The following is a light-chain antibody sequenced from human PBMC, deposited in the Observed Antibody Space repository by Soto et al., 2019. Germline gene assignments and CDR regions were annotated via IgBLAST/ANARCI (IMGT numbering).Light chain of an antibody. CDR2: EVS. CDR1: SSDVGGYDY. J-gene: IGLJ2*01. Sequence: QSALTQPPSASGSPGQSVTISCTGTSSDVGGYDYVSWYQHHPGKAPKLMIYEVSKRSSGVPDRFSGSKSGNTASLTVSGLQAEDEAHYHCSSYAGSNNLVFGGGTQLTVL. V-gene: IGLV2-8*01. CDR3: SSYAGSNNLV.